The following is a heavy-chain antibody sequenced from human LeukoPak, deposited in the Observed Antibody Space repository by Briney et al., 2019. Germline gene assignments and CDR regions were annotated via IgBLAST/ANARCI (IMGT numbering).Heavy chain of an antibody. CDR3: AGARGPDY. CDR1: GFTFSDYY. D-gene: IGHD3-10*01. V-gene: IGHV3-11*03. Sequence: AGGSLRLSCAASGFTFSDYYMSWIRQAPGKGLEWVSYISSGSSYTNYADSVKGRFTISRDNAKSALYLQMNSLRAEDTAVYYCAGARGPDYWGQGTLVTVSS. J-gene: IGHJ4*02. CDR2: ISSGSSYT.